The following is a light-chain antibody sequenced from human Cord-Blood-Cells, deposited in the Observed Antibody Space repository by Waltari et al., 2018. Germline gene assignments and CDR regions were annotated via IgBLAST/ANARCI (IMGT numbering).Light chain of an antibody. V-gene: IGKV3-20*01. Sequence: EIVLTQSPGTLSLSPGERAPLACRASQSVSSSYLAWYQQKPGQAPRLLIYGASSRATGIPDRFSGSGSGTDFTLTISRLEPEDFAVYYCQQWITFGQGTRLEIK. J-gene: IGKJ5*01. CDR2: GAS. CDR3: QQWIT. CDR1: QSVSSSY.